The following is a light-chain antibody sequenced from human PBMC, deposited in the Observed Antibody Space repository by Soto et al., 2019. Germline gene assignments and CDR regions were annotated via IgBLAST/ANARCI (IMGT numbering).Light chain of an antibody. CDR1: QSVSSSY. CDR2: GAS. CDR3: QQYGSL. J-gene: IGKJ3*01. V-gene: IGKV3-20*01. Sequence: EIVLTQSPGTLSLSPGERATLSCRASQSVSSSYLAWYQQKPGQAPRLLIYGASSRATGIPDRFSGSGSGTDFTLTISRLEPEDFAVYYCQQYGSLFGPGTKVDIK.